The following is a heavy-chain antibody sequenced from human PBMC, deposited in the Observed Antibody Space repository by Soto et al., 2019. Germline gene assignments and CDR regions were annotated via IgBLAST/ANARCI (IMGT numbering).Heavy chain of an antibody. J-gene: IGHJ5*01. Sequence: ETXCLTCAVYGGSVSGYYWSWIRQPPGKWLEWIGEINHSGSTNYNPYLKSRVTISVDTSKNQFSLKLSSVTAADTAVYYCPRRYRHPTRVSIWFDPGAKEPWSPSPQ. V-gene: IGHV4-34*01. CDR2: INHSGST. CDR3: PRRYRHPTRVSIWFDP. CDR1: GGSVSGYY. D-gene: IGHD1-1*01.